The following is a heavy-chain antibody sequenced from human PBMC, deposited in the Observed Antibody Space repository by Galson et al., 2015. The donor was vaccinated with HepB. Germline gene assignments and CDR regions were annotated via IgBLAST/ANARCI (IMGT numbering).Heavy chain of an antibody. V-gene: IGHV3-21*01. CDR2: ISSSSSYI. D-gene: IGHD4-17*01. CDR3: ARDSPLSMTTVTTENYDYYGMDV. Sequence: SLRLSCAASGFTFSSYSMNWVRQAPGKGLEWVSSISSSSSYIYYADSVKGRFTISRDNAKNSLYLQMNSLRAEDTAVYYCARDSPLSMTTVTTENYDYYGMDVWGQGTTVTVSS. CDR1: GFTFSSYS. J-gene: IGHJ6*02.